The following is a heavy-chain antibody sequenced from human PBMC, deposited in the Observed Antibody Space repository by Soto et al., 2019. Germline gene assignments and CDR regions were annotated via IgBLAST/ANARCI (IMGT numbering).Heavy chain of an antibody. CDR3: AKRFADSRGLGGFDI. Sequence: PGGSLRLSCAASGFIFSSYAMTWVRQGPGKGLEWVSGISGNGGTTYYADSVKGRFIISRDNSKNTLFLQMNSLRAEDSAIYYCAKRFADSRGLGGFDIWGQGTMVTVSS. CDR2: ISGNGGTT. J-gene: IGHJ3*02. D-gene: IGHD3-22*01. CDR1: GFIFSSYA. V-gene: IGHV3-23*01.